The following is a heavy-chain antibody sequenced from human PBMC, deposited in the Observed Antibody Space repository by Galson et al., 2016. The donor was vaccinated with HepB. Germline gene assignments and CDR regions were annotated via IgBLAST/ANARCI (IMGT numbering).Heavy chain of an antibody. J-gene: IGHJ4*02. CDR3: ARDRRGSGWYNDY. CDR1: GFTFSKYW. Sequence: SLRLSCAVSGFTFSKYWMSWFRLAPGKGLEWVANITEDGSERYFVDSVKGRFTVSRDNAKNSLYLQMNSLRVDDTAVYYCARDRRGSGWYNDYWGQGTLVTVSS. D-gene: IGHD6-19*01. CDR2: ITEDGSER. V-gene: IGHV3-7*01.